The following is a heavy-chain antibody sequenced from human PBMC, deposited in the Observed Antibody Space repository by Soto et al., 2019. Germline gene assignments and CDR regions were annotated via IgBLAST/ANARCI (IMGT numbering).Heavy chain of an antibody. V-gene: IGHV4-31*03. CDR2: IYYSGST. D-gene: IGHD5-12*01. Sequence: QVQLQESGPGLVKPSQTLSLTCTVSGGSISSGGYYWSWIRQHPGKGLEWIGYIYYSGSTYYNPSLKSRVTISVDTSKNQFSLKLSSVTAADTAVYYCAREVDSGYDYYYYYMDVWGKGTTVTVSS. CDR1: GGSISSGGYY. CDR3: AREVDSGYDYYYYYMDV. J-gene: IGHJ6*03.